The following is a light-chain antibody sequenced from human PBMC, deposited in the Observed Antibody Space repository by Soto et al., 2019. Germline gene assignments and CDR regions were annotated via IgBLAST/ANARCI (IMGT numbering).Light chain of an antibody. Sequence: QSALTQPRSVSGSPGQSVTISCTGTNNDVGGYNSVSWYQQLPGKAPKLMIYDVSKRPSGVPGRFSASRSGNTASLTISGLHAEDEADYYCCSYAGSYTYVFGTGTKLTVL. J-gene: IGLJ1*01. CDR3: CSYAGSYTYV. V-gene: IGLV2-11*01. CDR2: DVS. CDR1: NNDVGGYNS.